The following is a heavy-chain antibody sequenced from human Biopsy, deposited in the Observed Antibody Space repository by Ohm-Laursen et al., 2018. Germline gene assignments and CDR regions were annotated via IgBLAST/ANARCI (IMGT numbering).Heavy chain of an antibody. Sequence: TLSLTCTVSGGSISSYYWTWIRQPPGKGLEWIGDVYYSGSTNRNPSLKSRVTILVYTSKNQFSLKLNSVTAADTAVYYCGRREVVITHDAFDTWGQGTMVTVSS. J-gene: IGHJ3*02. V-gene: IGHV4-59*08. CDR3: GRREVVITHDAFDT. CDR1: GGSISSYY. D-gene: IGHD3-22*01. CDR2: VYYSGST.